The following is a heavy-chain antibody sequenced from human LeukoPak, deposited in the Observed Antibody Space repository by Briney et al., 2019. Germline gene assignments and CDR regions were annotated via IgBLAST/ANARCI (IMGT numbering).Heavy chain of an antibody. Sequence: GRSLRLSCAASAFTSSSLWMSWVRQAPEKGMEWVGNIKQDGSQNFYVDSMTGRLTICRDNAKHSLYLQMNSLRAEDTAVYYCAREFRGWYRNNWFGPWGQGTLVTVSS. J-gene: IGHJ5*02. CDR3: AREFRGWYRNNWFGP. D-gene: IGHD6-19*01. V-gene: IGHV3-7*01. CDR2: IKQDGSQN. CDR1: AFTSSSLW.